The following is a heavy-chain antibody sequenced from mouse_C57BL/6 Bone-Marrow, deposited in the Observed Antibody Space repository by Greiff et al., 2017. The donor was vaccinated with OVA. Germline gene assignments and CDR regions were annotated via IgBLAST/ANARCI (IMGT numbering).Heavy chain of an antibody. CDR3: ARFYYYGSSSL. CDR2: ISSGSSTI. D-gene: IGHD1-1*01. Sequence: DVKLVESGGGLVKPGGSLKLSCAASGFTFSDYGMHWVRQAPEKGLEWVAYISSGSSTIYYADTVKGRFTISRDNAKNTLFLQMTSLRSEDTAMYYCARFYYYGSSSLWGTGTTVTVSS. J-gene: IGHJ1*03. V-gene: IGHV5-17*01. CDR1: GFTFSDYG.